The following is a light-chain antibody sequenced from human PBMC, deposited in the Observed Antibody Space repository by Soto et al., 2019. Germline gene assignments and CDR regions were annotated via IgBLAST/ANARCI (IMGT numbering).Light chain of an antibody. J-gene: IGLJ3*02. V-gene: IGLV2-11*01. CDR3: CSYAGSYTWV. CDR2: DVS. Sequence: QSVLTQPRSVSGSPGQSVTISCTGTSSDIGYYNYVSWYQQHPGKAPKLMIYDVSKRPSGVPDRFSGSKSGNTASLTISGLQAEDEADYYCCSYAGSYTWVFGGGTQLTVL. CDR1: SSDIGYYNY.